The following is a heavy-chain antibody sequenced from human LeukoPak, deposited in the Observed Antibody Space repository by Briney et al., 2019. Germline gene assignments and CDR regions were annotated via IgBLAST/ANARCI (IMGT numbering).Heavy chain of an antibody. J-gene: IGHJ6*02. CDR3: ARAEGMDV. CDR2: IFYGGT. CDR1: GGSISSGGYY. Sequence: TLSLTCTVSGGSISSGGYYWNWIRQHPGKGLEWIGYIFYGGTSYNPSLKSRVTISVDTSKNQFSLKLNSVTAADTAVYYCARAEGMDVWGQGTTITVSS. V-gene: IGHV4-31*03.